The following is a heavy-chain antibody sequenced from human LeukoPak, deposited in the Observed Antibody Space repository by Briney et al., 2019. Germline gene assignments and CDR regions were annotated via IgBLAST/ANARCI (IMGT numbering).Heavy chain of an antibody. CDR1: GGSISSSSYY. CDR2: IYYSGST. Sequence: SETLSLTCTVSGGSISSSSYYWGWIRQPPGKGLEWIGSIYYSGSTYYNPSLKSRFTISVDTSKNQFSLKLSSVTAADTAVYYCARDLMVTVYSSSCHYFDYWGQGTLVTVSS. D-gene: IGHD6-13*01. J-gene: IGHJ4*02. V-gene: IGHV4-39*07. CDR3: ARDLMVTVYSSSCHYFDY.